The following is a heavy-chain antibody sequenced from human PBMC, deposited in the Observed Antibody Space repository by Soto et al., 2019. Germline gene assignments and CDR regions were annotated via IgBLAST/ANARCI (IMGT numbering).Heavy chain of an antibody. J-gene: IGHJ4*02. Sequence: QLQLQESGSGLVKPSQTLSLTCAVSGGAISSCGYSWSWLRQPPGKGLEWIGYIYHSGSTYYNPSLTSRVTISVDRSKNQFSLKLSSVTAADTAVYYCASAGGLGAVAADYWGQGTLVTVSS. CDR3: ASAGGLGAVAADY. V-gene: IGHV4-30-2*01. D-gene: IGHD6-19*01. CDR1: GGAISSCGYS. CDR2: IYHSGST.